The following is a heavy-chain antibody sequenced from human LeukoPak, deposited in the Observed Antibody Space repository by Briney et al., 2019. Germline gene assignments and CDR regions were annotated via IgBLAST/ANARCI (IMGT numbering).Heavy chain of an antibody. D-gene: IGHD1-26*01. V-gene: IGHV3-7*03. CDR1: GFTFSDKW. Sequence: GGSLRLSCVASGFTFSDKWMSRVRQAPGKGPEWVASIKKDGSQKYYVDSVKGRFTISRDNAQNSLYLQMNSLRVEDTAIYSCARVGWELLNLHFDPWGQGTLVTVSS. J-gene: IGHJ5*02. CDR2: IKKDGSQK. CDR3: ARVGWELLNLHFDP.